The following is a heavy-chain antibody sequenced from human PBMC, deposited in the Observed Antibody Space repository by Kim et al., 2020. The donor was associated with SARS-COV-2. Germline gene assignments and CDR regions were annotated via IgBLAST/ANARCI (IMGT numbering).Heavy chain of an antibody. J-gene: IGHJ3*01. CDR3: TTGVKYAVEV. Sequence: ASVKVSCKASGYTFTAYYLDWVRQAPGQGLQWMGRINTDSGVTDYAREFQGRVTMTRDTSINTAYLDISGLRSDDFAVYYCTTGVKYAVEVWGQGTMVTV. CDR2: INTDSGVT. CDR1: GYTFTAYY. V-gene: IGHV1-2*06. D-gene: IGHD7-27*01.